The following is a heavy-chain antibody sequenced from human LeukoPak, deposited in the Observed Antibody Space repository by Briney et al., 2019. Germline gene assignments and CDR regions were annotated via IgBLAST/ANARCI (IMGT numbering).Heavy chain of an antibody. V-gene: IGHV1-18*01. CDR3: ARTYGDYRFFDH. Sequence: ASVKVSFKASGYTFTSYGISWVRQAPGQGLEWMGWISTYLGNTDYAQKFQGRVTMTTDTSTTTVHMELRSLRSDDTAVYYCARTYGDYRFFDHWGQGTLVTVSS. J-gene: IGHJ4*02. CDR1: GYTFTSYG. D-gene: IGHD4-17*01. CDR2: ISTYLGNT.